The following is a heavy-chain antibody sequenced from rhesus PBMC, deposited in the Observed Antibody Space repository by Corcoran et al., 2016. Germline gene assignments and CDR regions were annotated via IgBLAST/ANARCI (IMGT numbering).Heavy chain of an antibody. Sequence: QLQLQESGPGLVKPSETLSLTCAVSGYSINSGYGWSWIRQPPGKGLEWFGYISYSGSTSYNPSIKSRVTISSDTSKNQFSLKLSSVTAADTAVYYCARDAGRGGLFGLPAWYFDLWGPGTPITISS. J-gene: IGHJ2*01. CDR1: GYSINSGYG. V-gene: IGHV4-122*02. CDR2: ISYSGST. D-gene: IGHD3-3*01. CDR3: ARDAGRGGLFGLPAWYFDL.